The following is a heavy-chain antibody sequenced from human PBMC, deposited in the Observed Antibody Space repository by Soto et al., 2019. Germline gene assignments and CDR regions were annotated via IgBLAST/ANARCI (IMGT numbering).Heavy chain of an antibody. CDR2: INPNSGGT. J-gene: IGHJ6*02. Sequence: QVQLVQSGAEVKKPGVSVKVSCKASGYTFTGYYMHWVRQAPGQGLEWMGWINPNSGGTNYAQKFQDWVTMTRDTSISTAYMELSRLRSDDTAVYYCARGFGEFNYYGMDVWGQGTTVTVSS. CDR3: ARGFGEFNYYGMDV. D-gene: IGHD3-10*01. CDR1: GYTFTGYY. V-gene: IGHV1-2*04.